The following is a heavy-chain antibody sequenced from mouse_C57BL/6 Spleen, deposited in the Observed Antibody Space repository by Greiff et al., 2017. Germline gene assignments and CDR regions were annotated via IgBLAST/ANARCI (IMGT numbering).Heavy chain of an antibody. J-gene: IGHJ3*01. CDR1: GYSFTGYF. V-gene: IGHV1-20*01. Sequence: EVQLQESGPELVKPGDSVKISCKASGYSFTGYFMNWVMQSHGKSLEWIGRINPYNGDTFYNQKFKGKATLTVDKSSSTAHMELRFLTSEDSAVYYCANDYGSGSWFAYWGQGTLVTVSA. CDR3: ANDYGSGSWFAY. D-gene: IGHD1-1*01. CDR2: INPYNGDT.